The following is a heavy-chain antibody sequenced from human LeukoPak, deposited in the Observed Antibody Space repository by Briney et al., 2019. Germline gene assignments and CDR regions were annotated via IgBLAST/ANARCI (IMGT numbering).Heavy chain of an antibody. Sequence: PSETLSLTCTVSGGSISSGSYYWSWIRQPAGKGLEWIGRIYTSGSTNYNPSLKSRVTISVDTSKNQFSLKLSSVTAADTAVYYCARDPPRMFRGVPSWGQGTLVTVSS. CDR1: GGSISSGSYY. CDR2: IYTSGST. CDR3: ARDPPRMFRGVPS. D-gene: IGHD3-10*01. J-gene: IGHJ4*02. V-gene: IGHV4-61*02.